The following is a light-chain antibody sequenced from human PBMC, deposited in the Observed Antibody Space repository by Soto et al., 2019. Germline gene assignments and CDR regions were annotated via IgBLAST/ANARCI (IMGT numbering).Light chain of an antibody. V-gene: IGKV1-5*03. CDR2: KAS. CDR3: QQYNSYWT. CDR1: QSISSW. Sequence: DSKITRCPAPWAPPVEDKGTIICGASQSISSWLAWYQQKPGKAPKLLIYKASSLESGVPSRFSGSGSGTEFTLTISSLQPDDFATYYCQQYNSYWTFGQGTKVDIK. J-gene: IGKJ1*01.